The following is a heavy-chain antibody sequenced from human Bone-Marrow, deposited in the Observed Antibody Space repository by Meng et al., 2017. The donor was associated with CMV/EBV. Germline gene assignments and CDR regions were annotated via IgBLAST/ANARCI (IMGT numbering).Heavy chain of an antibody. J-gene: IGHJ6*02. Sequence: ASVKVSCKASGYTFTSYDINWVRQATGQGLEWMGWMNPNSGNTGYAQKFQGRVTMTRNTSISTAYMELSSLRSEDTAVYYCARGQGLFFGVVSHYYYYGMDVWGQETTVTVSS. CDR2: MNPNSGNT. V-gene: IGHV1-8*01. CDR1: GYTFTSYD. CDR3: ARGQGLFFGVVSHYYYYGMDV. D-gene: IGHD3-3*01.